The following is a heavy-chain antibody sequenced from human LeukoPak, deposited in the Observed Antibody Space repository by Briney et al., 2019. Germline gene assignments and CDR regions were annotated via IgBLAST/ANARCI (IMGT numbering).Heavy chain of an antibody. Sequence: SETLSLACAVYGGSFSGYYWSWIRQPPGKGLEWIGEINHSGSTNYNPSLKSRVTISVDTSKNQFSLKLSSVTAADTAVYYCARGRRMIVKRGPTFDYWGQGTLVTVSS. CDR1: GGSFSGYY. D-gene: IGHD3-22*01. V-gene: IGHV4-34*01. J-gene: IGHJ4*02. CDR3: ARGRRMIVKRGPTFDY. CDR2: INHSGST.